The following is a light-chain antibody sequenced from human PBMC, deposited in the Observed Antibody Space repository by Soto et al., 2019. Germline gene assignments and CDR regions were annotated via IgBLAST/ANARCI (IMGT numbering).Light chain of an antibody. CDR2: GPS. CDR1: QSLTTNF. CDR3: QQYSNSQFS. Sequence: EIVLTQSPAILSLSPGDGATLSCRASQSLTTNFLAWYQQKPGQAPRLLIYGPSSRAPGCPGRFSGDGAGTDFTLTINGLEPEDFAVYFCQQYSNSQFSFGGGTXVDIK. J-gene: IGKJ4*01. V-gene: IGKV3D-7*01.